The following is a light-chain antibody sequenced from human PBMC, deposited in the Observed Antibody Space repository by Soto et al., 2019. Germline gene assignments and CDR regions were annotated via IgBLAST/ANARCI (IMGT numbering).Light chain of an antibody. CDR2: WAS. CDR1: QSVFYNSNNKNY. Sequence: DIVMTQSPDSLAVSLGERATINCKSSQSVFYNSNNKNYLAWYQQKPGQPPRLLIHWASARESGVPDRFSGRGFGKDFTFSISSLQTEDVAVYFCQQYYDIPLTFGGGTKVEIK. J-gene: IGKJ4*01. V-gene: IGKV4-1*01. CDR3: QQYYDIPLT.